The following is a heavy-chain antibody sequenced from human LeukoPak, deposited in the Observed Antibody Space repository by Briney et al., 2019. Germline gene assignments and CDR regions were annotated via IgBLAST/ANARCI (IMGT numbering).Heavy chain of an antibody. CDR2: ITSRSYI. Sequence: GGSLRLSCAASGFTFSSYGMTWVRQAPGKGLEWVSSITSRSYIYYADSVKGRFTISRDNAKNSLYLQMNSLRAEDTAVYYCARPQGGMWGQGTLVTVSS. CDR3: ARPQGGM. J-gene: IGHJ4*02. D-gene: IGHD3-16*01. CDR1: GFTFSSYG. V-gene: IGHV3-21*04.